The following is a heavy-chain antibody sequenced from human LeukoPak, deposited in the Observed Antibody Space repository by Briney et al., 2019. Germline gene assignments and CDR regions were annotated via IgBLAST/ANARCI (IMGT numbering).Heavy chain of an antibody. CDR1: GFTFSTYV. CDR3: AKDRGMFLVGYLDY. J-gene: IGHJ4*02. Sequence: PGGSLRLSCAASGFTFSTYVMSWVRQTPGKGLEWVSAISGSGGTTYYADSVKGRFTISRDNSKNTLYLQMNSLRAEDTAVYYCAKDRGMFLVGYLDYWGQGTLVTVSS. CDR2: ISGSGGTT. D-gene: IGHD2-15*01. V-gene: IGHV3-23*01.